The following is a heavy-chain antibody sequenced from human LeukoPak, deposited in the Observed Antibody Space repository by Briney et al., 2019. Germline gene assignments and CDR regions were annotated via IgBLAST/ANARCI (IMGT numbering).Heavy chain of an antibody. V-gene: IGHV1-2*02. CDR1: GYTFTGYS. CDR3: APTSYSSSWFYFDY. J-gene: IGHJ4*02. CDR2: INPHSSGT. D-gene: IGHD6-13*01. Sequence: ASVKVSCKASGYTFTGYSMHWVRQAPGQGLEWMGWINPHSSGTNYAQKFQGRVTMTTDTSISTAYMELSRLRSDDTAVYYCAPTSYSSSWFYFDYWGQGTLVTVSS.